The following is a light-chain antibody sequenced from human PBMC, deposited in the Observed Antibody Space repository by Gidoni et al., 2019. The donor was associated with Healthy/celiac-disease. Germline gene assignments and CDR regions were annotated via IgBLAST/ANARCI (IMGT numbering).Light chain of an antibody. J-gene: IGLJ2*01. CDR3: GTWDSSLSAVV. CDR1: SSNIGNNY. Sequence: QSVLTQPPSVSAPPGQKVTISCSGSSSNIGNNYVSWYQQLPRTAPKLLIYDNNKRPSGIPDRFSGSKSGTSATLGITGLQTGDEADYYCGTWDSSLSAVVFGGGTKLTVL. CDR2: DNN. V-gene: IGLV1-51*01.